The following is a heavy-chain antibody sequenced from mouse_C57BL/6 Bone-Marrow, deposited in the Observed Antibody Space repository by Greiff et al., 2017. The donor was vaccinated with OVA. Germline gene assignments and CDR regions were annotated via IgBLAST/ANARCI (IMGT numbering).Heavy chain of an antibody. CDR2: INPNNGGT. Sequence: EVKVVESGPELVKPGASVKIPCKASGYTFTDYNMDWVKQSHGKSLEWIGDINPNNGGTIYNQKFKGKATLTVDKSSSTAYMELRSLTSEDTAVYYCARSRFGLYDGYPRYWYFDVWGTGTTVTVSS. CDR1: GYTFTDYN. D-gene: IGHD2-3*01. CDR3: ARSRFGLYDGYPRYWYFDV. J-gene: IGHJ1*03. V-gene: IGHV1-18*01.